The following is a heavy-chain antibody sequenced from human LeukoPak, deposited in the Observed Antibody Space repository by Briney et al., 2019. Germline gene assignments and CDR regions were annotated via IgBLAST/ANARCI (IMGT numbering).Heavy chain of an antibody. Sequence: GGSLRLSCAASGFTFSSYGMHWVRQAPGKGLEWVAVISYDGSNKYYADSVKGRFTISRDNSKNTLYLQMNSLRAEDTAVYYCANVRAYYYGSGSEKGNWFDPWGQGTLVTVSS. D-gene: IGHD3-10*01. V-gene: IGHV3-30*18. CDR2: ISYDGSNK. J-gene: IGHJ5*02. CDR3: ANVRAYYYGSGSEKGNWFDP. CDR1: GFTFSSYG.